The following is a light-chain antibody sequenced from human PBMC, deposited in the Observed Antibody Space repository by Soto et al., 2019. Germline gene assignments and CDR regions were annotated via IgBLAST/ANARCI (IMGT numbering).Light chain of an antibody. Sequence: QSVLTQPASVSGSPGQSITISCTGTSSDVGGYNYVSWYQQHPGKVPRLMIYDVSNRPSGVSYRFSGSKSGNTASLTISGLQTEDEAHYYCSSYTTSTTSGVFGGGTKVTVL. CDR3: SSYTTSTTSGV. CDR1: SSDVGGYNY. J-gene: IGLJ3*02. CDR2: DVS. V-gene: IGLV2-14*03.